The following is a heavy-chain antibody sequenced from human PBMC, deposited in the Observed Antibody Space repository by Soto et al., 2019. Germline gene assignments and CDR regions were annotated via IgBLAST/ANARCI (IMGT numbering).Heavy chain of an antibody. J-gene: IGHJ6*02. CDR3: ARGGLLLSANDYYYGMDV. CDR1: GGTFSSYA. D-gene: IGHD3-16*01. V-gene: IGHV1-69*12. CDR2: IIPIFGTA. Sequence: QVQLVQSGAEVKKPGSSVKVSCKASGGTFSSYAISWVRQAPGQGLEWMGGIIPIFGTANYAQKFQGRVTITADEATSTAYMELSSLRSEDTAVYYCARGGLLLSANDYYYGMDVWGQGTTVTVSS.